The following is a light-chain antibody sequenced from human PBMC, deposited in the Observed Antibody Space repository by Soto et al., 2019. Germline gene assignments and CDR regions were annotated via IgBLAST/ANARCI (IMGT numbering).Light chain of an antibody. J-gene: IGLJ3*02. CDR3: SSYAGSNIWV. CDR2: EVS. CDR1: SSDVGGYKY. V-gene: IGLV2-8*01. Sequence: QSALTQPPSASGSPGQSVTISCTGTSSDVGGYKYVSWYQQHPGKAPKLMIYEVSKRPSGVPDRFSGSKSGNTASLTVSGLQAEDEADYYCSSYAGSNIWVFGGGTKLPVL.